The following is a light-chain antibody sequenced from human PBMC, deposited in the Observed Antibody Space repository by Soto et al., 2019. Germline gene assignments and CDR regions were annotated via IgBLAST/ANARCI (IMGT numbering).Light chain of an antibody. J-gene: IGKJ4*01. CDR2: AAS. CDR1: QGIRND. V-gene: IGKV1-6*02. CDR3: LQDDNYPLT. Sequence: IELAQSPSYPSASVGDRLTIACRASQGIRNDLTWYQQKPGKAPKLLIYAASSLQSGVPSRFRGSGSGTDFTLTISRLQPEDVETYYCLQDDNYPLTFGGGTKVDIK.